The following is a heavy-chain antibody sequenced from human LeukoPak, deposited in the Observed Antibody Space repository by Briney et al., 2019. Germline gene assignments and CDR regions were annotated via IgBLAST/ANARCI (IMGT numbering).Heavy chain of an antibody. Sequence: TGTSLRLSCLVSELNFKTHAMHWVRQAPGKGLEWVAGLSFDASGTNYADSVKGRFTISRDNSKNTLYLQMHSLRPEDTAVYFCARDLQEISSFYFDYWGQGSLVTVSS. CDR3: ARDLQEISSFYFDY. V-gene: IGHV3-30*04. CDR1: ELNFKTHA. J-gene: IGHJ4*02. D-gene: IGHD5-24*01. CDR2: LSFDASGT.